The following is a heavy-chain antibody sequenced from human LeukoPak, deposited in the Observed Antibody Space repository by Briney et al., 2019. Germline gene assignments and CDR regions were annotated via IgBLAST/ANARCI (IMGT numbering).Heavy chain of an antibody. CDR2: IKQDGSEK. CDR3: ATTWIQLWLGAFDI. D-gene: IGHD5-18*01. J-gene: IGHJ3*02. V-gene: IGHV3-7*01. CDR1: GFTFSSYW. Sequence: PGGSLRLSCAVSGFTFSSYWMSWVRQAPGKGLEWVANIKQDGSEKYYVDSVKGRFTISRDNAKNSLYLQMNSLRPEDTAVYYCATTWIQLWLGAFDIWGQGTMVTVSS.